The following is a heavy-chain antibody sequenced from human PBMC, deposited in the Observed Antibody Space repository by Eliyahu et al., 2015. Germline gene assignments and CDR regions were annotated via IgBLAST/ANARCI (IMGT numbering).Heavy chain of an antibody. CDR1: GGSISXGGYY. V-gene: IGHV4-31*03. Sequence: QVQLQESGPGLVKPSQTLSLTCXVSGGSISXGGYYWRWIRQHPGKGLGWIGDIYYSGSTYYNPSLKSRVTISVDTSKNQFSLKLSSVTAADTTVYYCARDKGYGDYVGCWFDPWGQGTLVTVSS. CDR3: ARDKGYGDYVGCWFDP. D-gene: IGHD4-17*01. J-gene: IGHJ5*02. CDR2: IYYSGST.